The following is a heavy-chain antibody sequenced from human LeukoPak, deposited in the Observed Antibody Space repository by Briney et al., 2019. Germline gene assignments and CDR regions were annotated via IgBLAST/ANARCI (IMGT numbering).Heavy chain of an antibody. CDR1: GFTLSSHW. Sequence: GGSLRLSCAASGFTLSSHWITWVRQAPGKGLEWVANINKDGSKKYYVDSVKGRFTISRDNAKNSLFLQMNGLRVEDTAVYYCAREGPESYGMDVWGQGTTVTVSS. CDR2: INKDGSKK. CDR3: AREGPESYGMDV. J-gene: IGHJ6*02. V-gene: IGHV3-7*01.